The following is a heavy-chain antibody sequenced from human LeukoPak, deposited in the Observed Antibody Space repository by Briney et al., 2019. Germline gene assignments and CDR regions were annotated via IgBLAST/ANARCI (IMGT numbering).Heavy chain of an antibody. Sequence: PSETLSLTCTVSGVSISSGAYYWSWIRQAPGKGLEWIGYMYHSGSFYYNPSLESRVTISGDRSKNQFSLNLNSLTAADTAVYYCAREVAVAGTGYWGQGTLVTVSS. D-gene: IGHD6-19*01. V-gene: IGHV4-30-2*01. CDR1: GVSISSGAYY. J-gene: IGHJ4*02. CDR2: MYHSGSF. CDR3: AREVAVAGTGY.